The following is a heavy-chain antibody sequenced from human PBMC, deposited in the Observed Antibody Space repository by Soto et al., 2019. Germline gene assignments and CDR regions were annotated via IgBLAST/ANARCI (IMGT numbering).Heavy chain of an antibody. V-gene: IGHV3-33*01. CDR3: ARDLYDSSLNAFDI. Sequence: VVSQRISWAASGFTFSSYGMHWVRQAPGKGLEWVAVIWYDGSNKYYADSVKGRFTISRDNSKNTLYLQMNSLRAEDTAVYYCARDLYDSSLNAFDIWGQGTMVTVSS. CDR2: IWYDGSNK. CDR1: GFTFSSYG. J-gene: IGHJ3*02. D-gene: IGHD3-22*01.